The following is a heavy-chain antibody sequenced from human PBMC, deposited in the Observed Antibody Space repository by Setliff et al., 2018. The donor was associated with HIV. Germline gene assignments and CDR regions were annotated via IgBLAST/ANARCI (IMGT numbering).Heavy chain of an antibody. Sequence: NPSETLSLTCTVSGGSIGSGYHYWTWIRQPAGKGLEWLGHIFTTGGTNYSPSLKSRVTISLDTSKNQFSLKLKSVTAADTAVYHCAREYSGGYPDFSFHMDVWGKGTTVTVSS. J-gene: IGHJ6*03. CDR3: AREYSGGYPDFSFHMDV. V-gene: IGHV4-61*09. CDR1: GGSIGSGYHY. D-gene: IGHD1-26*01. CDR2: IFTTGGT.